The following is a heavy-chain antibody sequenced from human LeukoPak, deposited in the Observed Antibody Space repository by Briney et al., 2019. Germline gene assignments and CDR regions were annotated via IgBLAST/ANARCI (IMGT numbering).Heavy chain of an antibody. V-gene: IGHV4-34*01. J-gene: IGHJ4*02. CDR3: ASLDGPGLYYFDY. CDR1: GFTFSSYS. D-gene: IGHD3-10*01. Sequence: GSLRLSCAASGFTFSSYSMNWVRQPPGKGLEWIGEINHSGSTNYNPSLKSRVTISVDTSKNQFSLKLSSVTAADTAVYYCASLDGPGLYYFDYWGQGTLVTVSS. CDR2: INHSGST.